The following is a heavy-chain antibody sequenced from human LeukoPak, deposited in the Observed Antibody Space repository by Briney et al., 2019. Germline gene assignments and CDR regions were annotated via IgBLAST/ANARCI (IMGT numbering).Heavy chain of an antibody. CDR3: ARGPPSPTYLYR. CDR2: MNPNSGNT. V-gene: IGHV1-8*01. D-gene: IGHD2-2*02. CDR1: GCTFTSDD. Sequence: ASVTVSCKASGCTFTSDDINWVRQATGQGLEWMGWMNPNSGNTGYAQKFQGRVTMTRNTSISTAYMELSSLRSEDTAVYYCARGPPSPTYLYRWGQGTLVTVSS. J-gene: IGHJ4*02.